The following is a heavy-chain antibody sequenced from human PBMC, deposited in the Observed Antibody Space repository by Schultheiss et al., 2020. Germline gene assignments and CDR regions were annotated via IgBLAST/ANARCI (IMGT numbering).Heavy chain of an antibody. Sequence: GGSLRLSCAASGFTFSSYAMSWVRQAPGKGLEWVSFISSSSTTIYYADSVKGRFTISRDNAKNSLYLQLNSLRGEDTAMYYCARETSSSPIDQWGQGTLVTVSS. J-gene: IGHJ4*02. CDR3: ARETSSSPIDQ. CDR1: GFTFSSYA. V-gene: IGHV3-48*01. D-gene: IGHD2-2*01. CDR2: ISSSSTTI.